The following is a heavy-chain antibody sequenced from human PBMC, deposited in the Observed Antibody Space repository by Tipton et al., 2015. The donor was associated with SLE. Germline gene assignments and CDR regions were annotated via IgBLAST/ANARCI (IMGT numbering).Heavy chain of an antibody. V-gene: IGHV1-46*01. D-gene: IGHD1-26*01. J-gene: IGHJ4*02. CDR1: GYTFTSYY. Sequence: QSGAEVKKPGASVKVSCKASGYTFTSYYMHWVRQAPGQGLEWMGIINPSGGSTSYAQKFQGRVTMTTDTSTSTAYMELRSLRSDDTAVYYCARDNRRGSYYNGLDYWGQGTLVTVSS. CDR2: INPSGGST. CDR3: ARDNRRGSYYNGLDY.